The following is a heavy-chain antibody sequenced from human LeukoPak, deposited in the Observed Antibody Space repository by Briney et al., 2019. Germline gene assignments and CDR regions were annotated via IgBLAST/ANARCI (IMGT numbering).Heavy chain of an antibody. CDR1: GGSFSGYY. CDR2: INHSGST. CDR3: ARLVRATNYYYMDV. D-gene: IGHD3-10*01. V-gene: IGHV4-34*01. J-gene: IGHJ6*03. Sequence: PSETLSLTCAVYGGSFSGYYWSWIRQPPGKGLEWIGEINHSGSTNYNPSLKSRVTISVDTSKNQFSLKLSSVTAADTAVYYCARLVRATNYYYMDVWGKGTTVTISS.